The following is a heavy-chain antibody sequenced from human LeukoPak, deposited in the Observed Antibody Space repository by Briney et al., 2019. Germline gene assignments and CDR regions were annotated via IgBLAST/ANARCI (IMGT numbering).Heavy chain of an antibody. V-gene: IGHV4-59*01. Sequence: SETLSLTCIVSGGSISNYYWSWIRQPPGKGLEWIGYIYYSRSTNYNPSLKSRAIISVDMSNKQISLKLSSVTAADTAVYYCARDWAGTSYFDLWGQGTLVTVSS. J-gene: IGHJ4*02. CDR1: GGSISNYY. CDR2: IYYSRST. CDR3: ARDWAGTSYFDL. D-gene: IGHD6-19*01.